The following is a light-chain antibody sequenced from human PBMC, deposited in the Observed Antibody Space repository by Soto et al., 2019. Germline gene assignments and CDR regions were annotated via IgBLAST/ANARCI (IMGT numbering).Light chain of an antibody. V-gene: IGLV1-51*01. CDR3: GAWDNSLSVI. Sequence: QAVVTQPPSVSAAPGQKVTISCSGSSSNIGSNYVCWYQQLPGTAPKLLIYDSNKRPSGIPDRFSGSKSGTSATLDITGLQTGDEADYYCGAWDNSLSVIFGGGTKVTVL. CDR2: DSN. J-gene: IGLJ2*01. CDR1: SSNIGSNY.